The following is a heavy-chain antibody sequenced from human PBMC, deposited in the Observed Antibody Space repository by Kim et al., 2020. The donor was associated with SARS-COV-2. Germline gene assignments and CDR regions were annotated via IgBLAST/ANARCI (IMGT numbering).Heavy chain of an antibody. CDR3: AKETAVAGTRTDYYYGMDV. J-gene: IGHJ6*02. D-gene: IGHD6-19*01. CDR2: IWYDGSNK. V-gene: IGHV3-33*06. CDR1: GFTFSSYA. Sequence: GGSLRLSCAASGFTFSSYAMHWVRQAPGKGLEWVAVIWYDGSNKYYADSVKGRFTISRDNSKNTLYLQMNSLRAEDTAVYYCAKETAVAGTRTDYYYGMDVWGQGTTVTVSS.